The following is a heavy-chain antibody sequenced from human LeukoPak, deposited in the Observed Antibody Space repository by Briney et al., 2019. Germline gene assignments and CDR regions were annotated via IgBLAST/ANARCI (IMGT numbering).Heavy chain of an antibody. Sequence: SETLSLTCTVSGGSFISSSYYWGWVRQPPGKGLEWIGSIYYSGSTSYNPSLKSRVTISVDTSKTQFSLKLSSVTAADTAAYYCAREGPESSWYSKDYYYYMDVWGKGTTVTISS. J-gene: IGHJ6*03. CDR3: AREGPESSWYSKDYYYYMDV. V-gene: IGHV4-39*07. D-gene: IGHD6-13*01. CDR1: GGSFISSSYY. CDR2: IYYSGST.